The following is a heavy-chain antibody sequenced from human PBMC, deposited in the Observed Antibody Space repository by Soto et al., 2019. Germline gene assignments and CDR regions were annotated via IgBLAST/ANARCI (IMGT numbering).Heavy chain of an antibody. V-gene: IGHV3-53*01. CDR1: GFTVSSNY. CDR3: ARDLRTLYGMDV. CDR2: IYSGGST. Sequence: EVQLVESGGGLIQPGGSLRLSCAASGFTVSSNYMSWVRQAPGKGLEWVSVIYSGGSTYYADSVKGRFTISRDNSKNTMYLQMNSLRAEDTAVYYCARDLRTLYGMDVWGQGTTVTVSS. J-gene: IGHJ6*02.